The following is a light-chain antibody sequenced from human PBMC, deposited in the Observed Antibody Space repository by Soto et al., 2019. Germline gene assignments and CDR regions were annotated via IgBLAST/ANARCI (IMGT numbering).Light chain of an antibody. V-gene: IGKV3-15*01. CDR2: GAS. CDR3: QQYNNWPHT. CDR1: QSVSSN. J-gene: IGKJ2*01. Sequence: EIVMTQSPATLSVSPGERATLSCRASQSVSSNLAWYQQKPGQAPRLLIYGASTRATGIPARFSGSGSGTDFTLTISSLQSEDFAVYYCQQYNNWPHTVGQGTKLEIK.